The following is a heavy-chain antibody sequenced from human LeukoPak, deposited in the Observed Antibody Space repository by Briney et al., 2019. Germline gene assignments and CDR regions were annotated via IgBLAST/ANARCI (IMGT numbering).Heavy chain of an antibody. Sequence: PGGSLRLSCAASGFTFSSYSMNWVRQAPGKGLEWVSSISSSSSYIYYAGSVKGRFTISRDNAKNSLYLQMNSLRAEDTAVYYCARDGTLHLGYDYVGSIDYWGQGTLVTVSS. CDR1: GFTFSSYS. D-gene: IGHD3-16*01. J-gene: IGHJ4*02. CDR3: ARDGTLHLGYDYVGSIDY. V-gene: IGHV3-21*01. CDR2: ISSSSSYI.